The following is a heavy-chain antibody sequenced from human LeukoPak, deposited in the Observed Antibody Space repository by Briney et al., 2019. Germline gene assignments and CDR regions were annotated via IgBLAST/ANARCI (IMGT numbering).Heavy chain of an antibody. Sequence: GSLRLSCAASGFTFSSYSMNWVRQPPGQGLEWIGNIYYSGGTYYNPSLKSRVTISVDTSKNQFSLRLSSLTAADTAVYFCARERGRGGIDPWGQGSLVTVSS. CDR3: ARERGRGGIDP. D-gene: IGHD3-10*01. V-gene: IGHV4-59*12. CDR2: IYYSGGT. J-gene: IGHJ5*02. CDR1: GFTFSSYS.